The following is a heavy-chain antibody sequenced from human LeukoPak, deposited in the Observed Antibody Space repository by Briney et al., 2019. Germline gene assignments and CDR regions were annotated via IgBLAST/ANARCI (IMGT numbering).Heavy chain of an antibody. V-gene: IGHV4-39*01. CDR1: GASISSSSYY. CDR2: TYYSGST. J-gene: IGHJ3*01. D-gene: IGHD1-26*01. CDR3: ARRTVGATQTAAFDV. Sequence: KPSETLSLTCTVSGASISSSSYYWGWIRQPPGKGLEWIGSTYYSGSTYYNPSLKSRVTISVDTSKNQFSLKLSSVTAADTAVYYCARRTVGATQTAAFDVWGQGTMVTVSS.